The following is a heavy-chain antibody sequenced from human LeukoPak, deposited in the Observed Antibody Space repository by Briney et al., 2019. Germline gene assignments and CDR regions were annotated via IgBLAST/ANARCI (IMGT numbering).Heavy chain of an antibody. Sequence: GGSLRLSCAASGFTFSSYAMSWVRQAPGKGLEWVSAISGSGGSTYYADSVKGRFTISGDNSKNTLYLRMNSLRAEDTAVYYCAKDQKAGGYYYYGMDVWGQGTTVTVSS. CDR2: ISGSGGST. CDR1: GFTFSSYA. V-gene: IGHV3-23*01. J-gene: IGHJ6*02. D-gene: IGHD3-16*01. CDR3: AKDQKAGGYYYYGMDV.